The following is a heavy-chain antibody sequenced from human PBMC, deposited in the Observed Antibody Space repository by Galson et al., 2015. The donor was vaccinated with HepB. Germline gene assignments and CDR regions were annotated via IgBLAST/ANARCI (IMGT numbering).Heavy chain of an antibody. CDR1: GFTFSDYY. J-gene: IGHJ6*03. CDR2: ISSSGSTI. V-gene: IGHV3-11*01. Sequence: SLRLSCAASGFTFSDYYMSWIRQAPGKGLEWVSYISSSGSTIYYADSVKGRFTISGDNAKNSLYLQMNSLRAEDTAVYYCARFMSEVGMYYDFWSGSHYYYMDVWGKGTTVTVSS. D-gene: IGHD3-3*01. CDR3: ARFMSEVGMYYDFWSGSHYYYMDV.